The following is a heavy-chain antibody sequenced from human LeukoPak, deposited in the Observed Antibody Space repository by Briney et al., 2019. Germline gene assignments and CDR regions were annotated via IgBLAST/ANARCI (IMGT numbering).Heavy chain of an antibody. CDR3: VRVSGGNQPDY. CDR2: IYPGDSDT. Sequence: GESLKISCEGSGYTFTNYWIGWVRQMPGKGLEWMGIIYPGDSDTRYCPSFQGHVTISADKYISTAYLQWSSLKASDNAMYYCVRVSGGNQPDYWGQGTLVTVYS. D-gene: IGHD4-23*01. J-gene: IGHJ4*02. V-gene: IGHV5-51*01. CDR1: GYTFTNYW.